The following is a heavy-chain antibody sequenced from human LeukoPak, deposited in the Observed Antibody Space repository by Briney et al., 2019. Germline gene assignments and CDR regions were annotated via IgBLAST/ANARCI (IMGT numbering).Heavy chain of an antibody. J-gene: IGHJ1*01. CDR2: ISSSSSYI. CDR3: AKDYKATYYGYFQH. D-gene: IGHD3-22*01. CDR1: GFTFSSYS. Sequence: SGGSLRLSCAASGFTFSSYSMNWVRQAPGKGLEWVSSISSSSSYIYYADSVKGRFTISRDNSKDTLYLQMNSLRAEDTAVYYCAKDYKATYYGYFQHWGQGALVTVSS. V-gene: IGHV3-21*04.